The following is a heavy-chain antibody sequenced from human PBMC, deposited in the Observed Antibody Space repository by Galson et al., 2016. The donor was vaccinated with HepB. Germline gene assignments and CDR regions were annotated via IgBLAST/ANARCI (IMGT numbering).Heavy chain of an antibody. CDR1: SGSTSNRTW. CDR3: VRVRPSSTYFDR. CDR2: MFHTGIS. V-gene: IGHV4-4*02. J-gene: IGHJ5*02. Sequence: SETLSLTCAVSSGSTSNRTWWSWVRQPPGKGLEWIGEMFHTGISNYNPSLKSRVTLSTDKSNNHFSLRLTSLTAADTAMYYCVRVRPSSTYFDRWGQGTLVTVSS. D-gene: IGHD2/OR15-2a*01.